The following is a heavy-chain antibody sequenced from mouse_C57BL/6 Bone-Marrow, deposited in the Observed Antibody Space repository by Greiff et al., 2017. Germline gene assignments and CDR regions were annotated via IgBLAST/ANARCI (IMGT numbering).Heavy chain of an antibody. V-gene: IGHV7-1*01. CDR2: SRNKANDYTT. CDR3: ARDAPYYCGSSPAWFAY. J-gene: IGHJ3*01. D-gene: IGHD1-1*01. CDR1: GFTFSDFY. Sequence: EVKVVESGGGLVQSGRSLRLSCATSGFTFSDFYMEWVRQAPGKGLEWIAASRNKANDYTTEYSASVKGRFIVSRDTSQSILYLQLNALSAEDTAMYYCARDAPYYCGSSPAWFAYWGQGTLVTVAA.